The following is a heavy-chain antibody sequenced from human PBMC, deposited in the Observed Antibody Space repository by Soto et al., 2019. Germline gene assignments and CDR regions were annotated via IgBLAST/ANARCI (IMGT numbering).Heavy chain of an antibody. V-gene: IGHV3-23*01. CDR3: AKDEFYQLLLRHAFAY. Sequence: GGSLRLSCAASGFTFSSYAMSWVRQAPGKGLEWVSAISGSGGSTYYADSVKGRFTISRDNSKNTLYLQMNSLRAEDTAVYYCAKDEFYQLLLRHAFAYWGQGTLVTVSS. CDR2: ISGSGGST. D-gene: IGHD2-2*01. J-gene: IGHJ4*02. CDR1: GFTFSSYA.